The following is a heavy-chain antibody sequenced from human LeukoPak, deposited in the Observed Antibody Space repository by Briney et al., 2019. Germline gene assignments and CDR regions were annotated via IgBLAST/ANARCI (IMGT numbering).Heavy chain of an antibody. CDR2: IIPIFGTA. CDR1: GVTFSSYA. V-gene: IGHV1-69*13. CDR3: ATDSSGYLGFDP. Sequence: SVKVSCTASGVTFSSYAISWVRQAPGQGLEWMGGIIPIFGTANYAQKFQGRVTITADESTSTAYMELSSLRSEDTAVYYCATDSSGYLGFDPWGQGTLVTVSS. D-gene: IGHD3-22*01. J-gene: IGHJ5*02.